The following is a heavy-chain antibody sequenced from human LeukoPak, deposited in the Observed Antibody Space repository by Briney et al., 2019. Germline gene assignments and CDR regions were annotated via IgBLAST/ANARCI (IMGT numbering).Heavy chain of an antibody. CDR2: LSYTGST. J-gene: IGHJ4*02. CDR1: GPSISNYY. D-gene: IGHD1-20*01. V-gene: IGHV4-59*08. CDR3: GRLQRGGDNFLDF. Sequence: PSETLTLTCAVSGPSISNYYWSWIRQPPGKGLEWIGYLSYTGSTNYNPSLKSRVTIFGDTSKNQFSLKLTSLTAAEPAVYYYGRLQRGGDNFLDFWGQGALVTVSS.